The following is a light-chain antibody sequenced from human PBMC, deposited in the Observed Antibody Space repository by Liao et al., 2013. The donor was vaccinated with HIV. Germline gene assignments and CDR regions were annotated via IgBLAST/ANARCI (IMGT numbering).Light chain of an antibody. Sequence: SYVLTQSPSVSVAPGQTARITCGGRDIGSISVHWYQQKPGQAPVLVIYSDTDRPSGIPERFSGSNSGNTATLTISRVEAGDEADYYCQVWDSNTDYVFGTGTKVTVL. CDR2: SDT. J-gene: IGLJ1*01. CDR1: DIGSIS. CDR3: QVWDSNTDYV. V-gene: IGLV3-21*01.